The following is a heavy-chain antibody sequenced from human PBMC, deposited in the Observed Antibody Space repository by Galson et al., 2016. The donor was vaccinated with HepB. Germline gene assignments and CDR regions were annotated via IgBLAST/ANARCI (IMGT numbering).Heavy chain of an antibody. Sequence: SLRLSCAASGFTFSAYVMHWVRQAPGKGLEWVAVTSYDGSNKYYADSVKGRFTISRDNSKNTLYLQMNSLRAEDSDVYYCAKDITDLVVVIAAQHWGQGTLVTVSS. V-gene: IGHV3-30*18. D-gene: IGHD2-15*01. J-gene: IGHJ1*01. CDR1: GFTFSAYV. CDR2: TSYDGSNK. CDR3: AKDITDLVVVIAAQH.